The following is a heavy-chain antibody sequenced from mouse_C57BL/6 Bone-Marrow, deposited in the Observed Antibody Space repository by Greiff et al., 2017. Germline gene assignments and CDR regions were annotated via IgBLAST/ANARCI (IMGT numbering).Heavy chain of an antibody. J-gene: IGHJ1*03. Sequence: EVKVVESGGGLVQPKGSLKLSCAASGFSFNTYAMNWVRQAPGKGLEWVARIRSKSNNYATYYADSVKDRFTISRDDSESMLYLQMNNLKTEDTAMYYCVREELRLYSYFDVWGTGTTVTVSS. CDR1: GFSFNTYA. CDR2: IRSKSNNYAT. CDR3: VREELRLYSYFDV. V-gene: IGHV10-1*01. D-gene: IGHD1-1*01.